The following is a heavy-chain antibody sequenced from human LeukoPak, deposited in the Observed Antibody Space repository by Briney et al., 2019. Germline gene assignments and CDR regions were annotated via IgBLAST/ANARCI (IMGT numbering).Heavy chain of an antibody. CDR1: GGSISSYY. CDR3: ARVSVVVVAATGYFDY. J-gene: IGHJ4*02. D-gene: IGHD2-15*01. CDR2: IYTSGST. V-gene: IGHV4-4*07. Sequence: SETLSLTCTVSGGSISSYYWSWIRQPAGKGLEWIGRIYTSGSTNYNPSLKRRVTMSVDTSKNQFSLKLSSVTAADTAVYYCARVSVVVVAATGYFDYWGQGTLVTVSS.